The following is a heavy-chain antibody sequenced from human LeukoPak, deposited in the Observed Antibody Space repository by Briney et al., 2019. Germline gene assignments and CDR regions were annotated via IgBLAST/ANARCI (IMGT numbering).Heavy chain of an antibody. CDR2: ISSSSSTI. J-gene: IGHJ4*02. CDR3: AKEIAAEGY. V-gene: IGHV3-48*01. D-gene: IGHD6-13*01. CDR1: GFTFSSYS. Sequence: GGSLRLSCAASGFTFSSYSMNWVRQAPGKGLEWVSYISSSSSTIYYADSVKGRFTISRDNSKNTLYLQMNSLRAEDTAVYYCAKEIAAEGYWGQGTLVTVSS.